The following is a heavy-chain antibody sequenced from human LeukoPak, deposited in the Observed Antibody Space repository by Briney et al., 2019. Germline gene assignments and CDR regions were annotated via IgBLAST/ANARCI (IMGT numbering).Heavy chain of an antibody. CDR1: GFTFRSYA. V-gene: IGHV3-30-3*01. CDR2: ISYDGSNK. Sequence: GGSLRLSCAASGFTFRSYAMNWVRQAPGKGLEWVAVISYDGSNKYYADSVKGRFTISRDNSKNTLYLQMNSLRAEDTAVYYCAREIQFGTGRGVITYYFDYWGQGTLVTVSS. D-gene: IGHD3-10*01. CDR3: AREIQFGTGRGVITYYFDY. J-gene: IGHJ4*02.